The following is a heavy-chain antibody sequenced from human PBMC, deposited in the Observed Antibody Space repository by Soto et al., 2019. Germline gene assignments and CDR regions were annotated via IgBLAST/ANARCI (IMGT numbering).Heavy chain of an antibody. D-gene: IGHD3-3*01. J-gene: IGHJ5*02. Sequence: GGSLRLSCAGSGFRFSDYAIGWVRQAPGKGLEWVSFISDGCRSTYYTDSVKGRFTISRDDSKNTVYLQLQGLRADDTAIYFCARTFDFWDRYSPCDRWGQGTLVTVAS. CDR2: ISDGCRST. V-gene: IGHV3-23*01. CDR1: GFRFSDYA. CDR3: ARTFDFWDRYSPCDR.